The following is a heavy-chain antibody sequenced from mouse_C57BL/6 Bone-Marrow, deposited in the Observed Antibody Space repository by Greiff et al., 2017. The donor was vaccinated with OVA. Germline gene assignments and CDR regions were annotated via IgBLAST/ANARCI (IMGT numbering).Heavy chain of an antibody. CDR1: GFTFSDSG. CDR2: ISSGSSTI. V-gene: IGHV5-17*01. J-gene: IGHJ1*03. Sequence: EVMLVESGGGLVKPGGSLKLSCAASGFTFSDSGMHWVRQAPEQGLEWVAYISSGSSTIYYADTVKGRFTISRDNAKNTLFLQMTSLRSEDTAMYYCARINYWYFDVWGTGTTVTVSA. CDR3: ARINYWYFDV.